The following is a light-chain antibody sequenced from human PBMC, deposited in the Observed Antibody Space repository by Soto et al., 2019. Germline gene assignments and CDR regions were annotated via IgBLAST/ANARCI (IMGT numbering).Light chain of an antibody. CDR1: TSDIGTYDR. Sequence: QSALTQPPSVSGSPGQSVTISCTGTTSDIGTYDRVSWYQQPPGTAPKLMIYEVTNRPPGVPDRFSGSKSGNTASLTISGLQADDEADYYCISYTTTSTLVFGGGTKLTVL. J-gene: IGLJ2*01. V-gene: IGLV2-18*02. CDR2: EVT. CDR3: ISYTTTSTLV.